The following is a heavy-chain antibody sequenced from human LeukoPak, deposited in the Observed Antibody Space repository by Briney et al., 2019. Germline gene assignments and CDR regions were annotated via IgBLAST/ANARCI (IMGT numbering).Heavy chain of an antibody. CDR3: AREYSGYDEPFDY. CDR1: GGSISSGGYY. Sequence: SETLSLTCTVSGGSISSGGYYWSWIRQHPGKGLEWIGYIYYSGSTYYNPSLKSRVTISVDTSKNQFSLKLSSVTAADTAVYYCAREYSGYDEPFDYWGQGTLVTVSS. V-gene: IGHV4-31*03. D-gene: IGHD5-12*01. J-gene: IGHJ4*02. CDR2: IYYSGST.